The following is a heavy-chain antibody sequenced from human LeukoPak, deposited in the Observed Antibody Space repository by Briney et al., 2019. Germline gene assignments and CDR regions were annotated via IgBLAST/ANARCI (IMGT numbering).Heavy chain of an antibody. Sequence: QTGGSLRLSCAASGFTFSIYAMSWVRQAPGKGLEWVSTITDSGGATYHADSVKGRFTISRDNSKNTLYLQMNSLRAEDTAVYYCAQRAQLPKRHFDYWGQGTLVTVSP. V-gene: IGHV3-23*01. J-gene: IGHJ4*02. D-gene: IGHD2-2*01. CDR3: AQRAQLPKRHFDY. CDR2: ITDSGGAT. CDR1: GFTFSIYA.